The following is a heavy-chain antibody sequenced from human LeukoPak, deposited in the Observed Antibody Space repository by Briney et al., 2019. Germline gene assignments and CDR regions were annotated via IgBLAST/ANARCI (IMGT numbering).Heavy chain of an antibody. CDR1: GFTFSSYG. J-gene: IGHJ4*02. Sequence: PGGSLRLSCAASGFTFSSYGMHWVRQAPGKGLEWVAVIWYDGSNKYYADSVKGRFTISRDNSKNTLYLQVNSLRAEDTAVYYCARAGLPADYFDYWGQGTLVTVSS. V-gene: IGHV3-33*01. CDR2: IWYDGSNK. CDR3: ARAGLPADYFDY.